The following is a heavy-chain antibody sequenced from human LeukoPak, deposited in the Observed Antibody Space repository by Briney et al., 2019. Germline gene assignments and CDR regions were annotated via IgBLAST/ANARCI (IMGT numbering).Heavy chain of an antibody. D-gene: IGHD3-22*01. CDR1: GYSFTNYG. CDR3: AREYYDSSGYYLDY. J-gene: IGHJ4*02. Sequence: GASVKVSCKASGYSFTNYGISWVRQAPGQGLEWMGWISVYNDNANNAQEYQGRVTMTTDTFTSTAYMGLRSLRSDDTAMYYCAREYYDSSGYYLDYWGQGTLVTVSS. V-gene: IGHV1-18*01. CDR2: ISVYNDNA.